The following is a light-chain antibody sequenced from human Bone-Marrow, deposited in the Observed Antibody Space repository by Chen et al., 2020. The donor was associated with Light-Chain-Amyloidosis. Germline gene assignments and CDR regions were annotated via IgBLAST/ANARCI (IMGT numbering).Light chain of an antibody. J-gene: IGLJ3*02. CDR1: NIGSTS. CDR2: DDR. V-gene: IGLV3-21*02. CDR3: QVWDRSSDRPV. Sequence: SYVLTQPSSVSVAPGQTATIACGGNNIGSTSVHWYQQTPGQAPLLVVYDDRDRPSGIPERWSGYNAGNTATLTISRVEAGDEADYYCQVWDRSSDRPVFGGGTKLTVL.